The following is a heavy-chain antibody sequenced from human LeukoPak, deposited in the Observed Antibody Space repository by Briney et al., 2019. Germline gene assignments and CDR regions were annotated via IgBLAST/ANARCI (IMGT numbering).Heavy chain of an antibody. CDR3: ARDFDGPRASDY. J-gene: IGHJ4*02. CDR2: TNTDGSYS. V-gene: IGHV3-74*01. CDR1: GFTFSYFW. Sequence: HSGESLRLSCAASGFTFSYFWMHWFRQYPGKGLVWVSCTNTDGSYSSYADSVKGRFTISRDNVRNTLYLQMSSLRAEDSAVYYCARDFDGPRASDYWGQGISVTVSS. D-gene: IGHD4-17*01.